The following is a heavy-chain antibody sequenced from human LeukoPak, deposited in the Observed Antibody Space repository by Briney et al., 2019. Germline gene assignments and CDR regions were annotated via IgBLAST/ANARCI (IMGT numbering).Heavy chain of an antibody. Sequence: QSGRSLRLSCAASGFTFSSYGMHWVRQAPGKGLEWVAVIWYDGSNKYYADSVKGRFTISRDNSKNTLYLQMNSLRAEDTAVYYCARAKEPNCSSTSCYDWGFDYWGQGTLVTVSS. D-gene: IGHD2-2*01. CDR2: IWYDGSNK. V-gene: IGHV3-33*01. CDR1: GFTFSSYG. CDR3: ARAKEPNCSSTSCYDWGFDY. J-gene: IGHJ4*02.